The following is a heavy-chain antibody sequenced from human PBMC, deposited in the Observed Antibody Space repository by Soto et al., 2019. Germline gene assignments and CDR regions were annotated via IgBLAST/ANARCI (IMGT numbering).Heavy chain of an antibody. CDR2: ISSSGSTI. CDR1: GFTFSDYY. D-gene: IGHD2-2*02. J-gene: IGHJ4*02. V-gene: IGHV3-11*04. Sequence: GGSLRLSCAASGFTFSDYYMSWIRQAPGKGLEWVSYISSSGSTIYYADSVKGRFTISRDNAKNSLYLQMNSLRDDDTAVYYCARETAGYTSTSAFDYWGQGALVTVSS. CDR3: ARETAGYTSTSAFDY.